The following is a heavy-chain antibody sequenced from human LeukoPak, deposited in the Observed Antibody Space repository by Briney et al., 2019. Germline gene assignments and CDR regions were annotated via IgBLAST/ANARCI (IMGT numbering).Heavy chain of an antibody. CDR2: MNPNSGNT. CDR1: GYTFTSYD. Sequence: ASVKVSCKASGYTFTSYDINWVRQATGQGLEWMGWMNPNSGNTGYAQKFQGRVTMTRNTSISTAYMELSSLRSEDTAMYYCARVGLRSPNWFDPWGQGTLVTVSS. D-gene: IGHD5-12*01. V-gene: IGHV1-8*01. CDR3: ARVGLRSPNWFDP. J-gene: IGHJ5*02.